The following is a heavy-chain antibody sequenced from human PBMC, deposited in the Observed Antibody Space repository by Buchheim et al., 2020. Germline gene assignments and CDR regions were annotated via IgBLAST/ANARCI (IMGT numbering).Heavy chain of an antibody. CDR2: ISYDGSNK. D-gene: IGHD3-16*02. Sequence: QVQLVESGGGVVQPGRSLRLSCAASGFTFSSYAMHWVRQAPGKGLEWVAVISYDGSNKYYADSVKGRFTISRDNSKNTLSLQMNSLRAEDTAVYYCARGSYYFDYWGQGTL. CDR3: ARGSYYFDY. J-gene: IGHJ4*02. V-gene: IGHV3-30-3*01. CDR1: GFTFSSYA.